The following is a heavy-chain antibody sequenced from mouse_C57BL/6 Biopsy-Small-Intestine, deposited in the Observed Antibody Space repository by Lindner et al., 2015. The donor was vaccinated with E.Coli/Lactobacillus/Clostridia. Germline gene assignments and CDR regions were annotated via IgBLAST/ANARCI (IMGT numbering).Heavy chain of an antibody. Sequence: VQLQESGGGLVKPGGSLKLSCAASGFTFSSSAMSWVRQTPEKRLEWVATISDGGSYTYYPDNVKGRFTISRDNAKNNLYLQMSHLKSEDTAIYYCARENFITTVVDFDVWGTGTTVTVSS. J-gene: IGHJ1*03. V-gene: IGHV5-4*01. D-gene: IGHD1-1*01. CDR1: GFTFSSSA. CDR2: ISDGGSYT. CDR3: ARENFITTVVDFDV.